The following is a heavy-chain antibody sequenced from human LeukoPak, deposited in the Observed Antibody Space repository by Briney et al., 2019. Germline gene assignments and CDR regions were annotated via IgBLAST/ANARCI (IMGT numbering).Heavy chain of an antibody. Sequence: GLSVRLSCAASGFTFSSYGMHWVRQAPGPGLDWVAFISYDGSNKYYADSVKGRFTISRDNSKNTLYLQMNSLRAEDTAVYYCAKDNHSGYTSYAFDIWGQGTMVTASS. CDR2: ISYDGSNK. J-gene: IGHJ3*02. CDR1: GFTFSSYG. CDR3: AKDNHSGYTSYAFDI. V-gene: IGHV3-30*18. D-gene: IGHD3-9*01.